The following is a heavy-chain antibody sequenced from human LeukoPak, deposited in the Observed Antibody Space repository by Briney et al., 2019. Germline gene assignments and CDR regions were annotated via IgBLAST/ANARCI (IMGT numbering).Heavy chain of an antibody. Sequence: KPGGSLRLSCAASGFTFSSYSMNWVRQAPGKGLEWVSSISSSSSYIYYADSVKGRFTISRDNAKNSLYLQMNSLRAEDTAVYYCARERYSYGQDDAFDIWGQGTMVTVSS. CDR2: ISSSSSYI. D-gene: IGHD5-18*01. J-gene: IGHJ3*02. V-gene: IGHV3-21*01. CDR1: GFTFSSYS. CDR3: ARERYSYGQDDAFDI.